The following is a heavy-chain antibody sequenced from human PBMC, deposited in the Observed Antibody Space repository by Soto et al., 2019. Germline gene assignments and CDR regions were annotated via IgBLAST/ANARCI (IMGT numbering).Heavy chain of an antibody. CDR2: IWYDGSNK. J-gene: IGHJ4*02. CDR1: GFTFSSHG. Sequence: QVQLVESGGGVVQPGRSLRLSCAASGFTFSSHGMHWVRQAPGKGLKWVAVIWYDGSNKYYADSVKGRFTISRDDSKNMVYLQMNSLRAEDTAVYYCVRDGWYSIQAPYWGQGTLVTVSS. V-gene: IGHV3-33*01. D-gene: IGHD6-19*01. CDR3: VRDGWYSIQAPY.